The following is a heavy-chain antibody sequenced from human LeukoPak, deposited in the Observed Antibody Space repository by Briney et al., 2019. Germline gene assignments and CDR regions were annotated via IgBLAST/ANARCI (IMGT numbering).Heavy chain of an antibody. V-gene: IGHV3-23*01. CDR1: GFTFNNYA. CDR2: ISGSDPGT. CDR3: AKVAYDSSGYYLYYFDY. J-gene: IGHJ4*02. Sequence: QPGGSLRLSCAASGFTFNNYAMSWVRQAPGKGLEWVSAISGSDPGTYYADSVKGRFTISRDNSKNTLYLQMNSLRTEDTAIYYCAKVAYDSSGYYLYYFDYWGQGALVTVSS. D-gene: IGHD3-22*01.